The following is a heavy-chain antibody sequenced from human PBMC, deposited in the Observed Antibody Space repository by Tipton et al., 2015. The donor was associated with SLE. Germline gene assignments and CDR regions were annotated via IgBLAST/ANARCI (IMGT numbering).Heavy chain of an antibody. CDR1: GGSISTYY. CDR2: IYHSGST. D-gene: IGHD6-19*01. CDR3: ARSLGGSGWYYFDY. J-gene: IGHJ4*02. V-gene: IGHV4-59*01. Sequence: TLSLTCTVSGGSISTYYWSWIRQSPGKGLEWIGYIYHSGSTKYNPSLKSRVIISVDTSKNQFSLKLTSLTAADTAVYYCARSLGGSGWYYFDYWGQGTLVTVSS.